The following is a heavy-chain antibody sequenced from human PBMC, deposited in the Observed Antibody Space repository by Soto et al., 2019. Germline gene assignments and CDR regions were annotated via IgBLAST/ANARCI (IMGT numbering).Heavy chain of an antibody. D-gene: IGHD6-6*01. CDR3: ARELDSSSFFYYDGMDV. V-gene: IGHV3-48*04. J-gene: IGHJ6*02. CDR2: ISSSGNTI. CDR1: GFTFSSYS. Sequence: PGGSLRLSCAASGFTFSSYSMNWVRQAPGKGLEWVSSISSSGNTIYYADSVKGRFTISRDNAKNSLYLQMNSLRAEDTAVYYCARELDSSSFFYYDGMDVWGQGTTVTVSS.